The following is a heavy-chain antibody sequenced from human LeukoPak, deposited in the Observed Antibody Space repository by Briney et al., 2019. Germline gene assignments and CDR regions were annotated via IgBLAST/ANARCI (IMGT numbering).Heavy chain of an antibody. CDR3: ATLSTALGYYYYYYMDV. CDR1: GYTFTGYY. D-gene: IGHD2-2*01. J-gene: IGHJ6*03. V-gene: IGHV1-2*02. Sequence: EASVKVSCKASGYTFTGYYMHWVRQAPGQGLEWMGWINPNSGGTNYAQKFQGRVTMTRDTSISTAYMELSSLRSEDTAVYYCATLSTALGYYYYYYMDVWGEGTTVTVSS. CDR2: INPNSGGT.